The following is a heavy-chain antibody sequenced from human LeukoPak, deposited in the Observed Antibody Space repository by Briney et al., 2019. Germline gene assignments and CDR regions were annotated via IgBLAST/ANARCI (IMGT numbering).Heavy chain of an antibody. CDR1: GYTFTSYA. CDR2: INAGNGNT. V-gene: IGHV1-3*01. J-gene: IGHJ6*02. D-gene: IGHD6-19*01. Sequence: ASVKVSCKASGYTFTSYAMHWVRQAPGQRLEWMGWINAGNGNTKYSQKFQGRVTITRDTSASTAYMELSSLRSEDTAVYYCARDPGAVADFYYYYGMDVWGQGTTVTVSS. CDR3: ARDPGAVADFYYYYGMDV.